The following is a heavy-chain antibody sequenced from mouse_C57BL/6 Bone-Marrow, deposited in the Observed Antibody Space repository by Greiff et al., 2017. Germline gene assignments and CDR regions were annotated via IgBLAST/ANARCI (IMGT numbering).Heavy chain of an antibody. CDR1: GYPFTSYW. CDR2: IYPGSGST. J-gene: IGHJ1*03. CDR3: ARPYYSNDWYFDV. V-gene: IGHV1-55*01. D-gene: IGHD2-5*01. Sequence: VQLQQPGAELVKPGASVMMSCKASGYPFTSYWITWVKQRPGPGLEWIGDIYPGSGSTNYNETFKSKATLTVDTSSSTAYMQLSSLTSEDSAVYYCARPYYSNDWYFDVWGTGTTVTVSS.